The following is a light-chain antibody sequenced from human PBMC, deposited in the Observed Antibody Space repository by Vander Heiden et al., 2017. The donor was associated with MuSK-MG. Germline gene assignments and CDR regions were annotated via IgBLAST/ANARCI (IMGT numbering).Light chain of an antibody. CDR2: EAS. CDR1: QSISRS. Sequence: EVVLTQSPATLSSSPGERATLSCRARQSISRSLAWYQQKPGHALRLLIYEASTRATGITTRFSGPASRTAFTLTISSLDPEDFPINYCQQRFYGHHSPTFRHWT. V-gene: IGKV3-11*01. J-gene: IGKJ5*01. CDR3: QQRFYGHHSPT.